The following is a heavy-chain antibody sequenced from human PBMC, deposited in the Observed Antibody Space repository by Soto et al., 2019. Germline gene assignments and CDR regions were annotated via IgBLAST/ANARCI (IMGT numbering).Heavy chain of an antibody. CDR1: GGSISHYH. Sequence: QLQLQESGPGLVKPSETLSLTCTVSGGSISHYHWNWIRQAPGKGMEWIGYIFYNGSTHYNPSLTSRVTISVDMSKNRLSLTLTSVTAADTAVYYCARSFYPWGQGKLGTVSS. V-gene: IGHV4-59*01. CDR3: ARSFYP. CDR2: IFYNGST. J-gene: IGHJ5*02.